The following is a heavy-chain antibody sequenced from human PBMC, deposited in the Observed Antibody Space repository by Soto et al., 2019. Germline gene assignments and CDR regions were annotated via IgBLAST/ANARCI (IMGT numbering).Heavy chain of an antibody. Sequence: PSETLSLTCAVYGGSFSGYYWSWIRQPPGKGLEWIGEIKHSGSTNYNPSLKSRVTISTDTSKNQFSLKLSSVTAADTAVYYCAKGKHPDYGGQGTLVTVSS. CDR3: AKGKHPDY. CDR1: GGSFSGYY. V-gene: IGHV4-34*01. CDR2: IKHSGST. J-gene: IGHJ4*02.